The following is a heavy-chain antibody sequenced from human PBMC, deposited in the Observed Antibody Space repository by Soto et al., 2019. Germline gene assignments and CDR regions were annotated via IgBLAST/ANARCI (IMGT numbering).Heavy chain of an antibody. CDR2: INPGDSDI. Sequence: GESLKISCKASGYSFTTYWIAWVRQMPGKGLEWMGIINPGDSDIRYSPSFQGQVTISADNSISTAYLQWSSLKASGTAMYYCARHKQFYYYYYGMDVWGQGTAVTVSS. CDR1: GYSFTTYW. V-gene: IGHV5-51*01. CDR3: ARHKQFYYYYYGMDV. D-gene: IGHD4-4*01. J-gene: IGHJ6*02.